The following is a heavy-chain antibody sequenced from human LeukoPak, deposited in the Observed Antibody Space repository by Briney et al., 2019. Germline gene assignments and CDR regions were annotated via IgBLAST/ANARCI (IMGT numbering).Heavy chain of an antibody. Sequence: GGSLRLSCAASGFTFSSYGMHWVRQAPGKGLEWVAVIWYDGSNKYYADSVKGRFTISRDNSKNILYLQMNSLRARDTAVYYCARAAMVRGVDYFDYWGQGTLVTVSS. CDR1: GFTFSSYG. V-gene: IGHV3-33*01. CDR3: ARAAMVRGVDYFDY. J-gene: IGHJ4*02. CDR2: IWYDGSNK. D-gene: IGHD3-10*01.